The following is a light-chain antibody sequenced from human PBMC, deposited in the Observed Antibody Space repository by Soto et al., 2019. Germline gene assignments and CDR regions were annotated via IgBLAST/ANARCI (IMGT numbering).Light chain of an antibody. CDR1: QSVSSSY. CDR3: QLDGGPPIT. J-gene: IGKJ5*01. CDR2: GAS. Sequence: DNVLTKSPGTLSLSPGERATLSCRASQSVSSSYLAWYQQKPGQAPRLLIYGASSRATGIPDRFSGSGSGTDFTLTISRLEPEDFAVYYCQLDGGPPITFGQGTRLEIK. V-gene: IGKV3-20*01.